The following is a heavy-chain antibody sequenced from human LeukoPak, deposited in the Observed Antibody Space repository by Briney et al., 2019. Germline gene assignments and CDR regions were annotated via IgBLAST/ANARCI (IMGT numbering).Heavy chain of an antibody. J-gene: IGHJ6*03. V-gene: IGHV1-18*01. D-gene: IGHD6-13*01. Sequence: EASVKVSCKASGYTFTSYGISWVRQAPGQGLEWMGWISAYNGNTNYAQKLQGRVTMTTDTSTSTAYMELRSLRSDDTAVYYCARQDSSSWYYYYYMDVWGKGTTVTVSS. CDR3: ARQDSSSWYYYYYMDV. CDR2: ISAYNGNT. CDR1: GYTFTSYG.